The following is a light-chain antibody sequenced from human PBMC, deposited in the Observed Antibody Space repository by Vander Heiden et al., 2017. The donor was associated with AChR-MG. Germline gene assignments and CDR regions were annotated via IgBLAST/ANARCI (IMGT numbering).Light chain of an antibody. CDR2: GAS. V-gene: IGKV3-15*01. J-gene: IGKJ4*01. Sequence: VTTQPPATLSVSPGERATLTCRASESVSGNLDWYQHKPGKAPRLLIHGASTRATGIPTRFSGSGSGTEFTLTISSLQSEDFAVYFCHHYERWRLTFGGGTEVEIK. CDR3: HHYERWRLT. CDR1: ESVSGN.